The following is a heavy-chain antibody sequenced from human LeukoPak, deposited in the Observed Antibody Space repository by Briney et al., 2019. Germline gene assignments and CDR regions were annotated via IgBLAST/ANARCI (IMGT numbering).Heavy chain of an antibody. D-gene: IGHD5-12*01. Sequence: PGGSLRLSCAASRFTFSSYAMSWVRQAPGKGLEWVSAISGSGGSTYYADSVKGRFTISRDNSKNTLYLQMNSLRAEDTAVYYCAKFGGGYDSEDAFDIWGQGTMVTVSS. CDR2: ISGSGGST. CDR1: RFTFSSYA. V-gene: IGHV3-23*01. CDR3: AKFGGGYDSEDAFDI. J-gene: IGHJ3*02.